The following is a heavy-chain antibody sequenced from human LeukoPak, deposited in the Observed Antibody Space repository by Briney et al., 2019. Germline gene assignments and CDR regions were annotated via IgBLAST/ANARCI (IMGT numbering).Heavy chain of an antibody. CDR2: INTNTGNP. V-gene: IGHV7-4-1*02. J-gene: IGHJ6*03. D-gene: IGHD3-9*01. CDR3: ARGGGRYFDWLPKASYYYYMDV. CDR1: GYTFTSYA. Sequence: ASVKVSCKASGYTFTSYAMNWVRQAPGQGLEWMGWINTNTGNPTYAQGFTGRFVFSLDTSVSTAYLQISSLKAEDTAVYHCARGGGRYFDWLPKASYYYYMDVWGKGTTVTVSS.